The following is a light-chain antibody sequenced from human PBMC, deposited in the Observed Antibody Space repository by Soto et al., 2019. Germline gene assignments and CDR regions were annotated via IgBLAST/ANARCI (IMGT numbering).Light chain of an antibody. Sequence: DIVMTQSPDSLAVSLGGRATINCKSSQNVLYNSNSKNYLAWYQQKPGQPPKLLIYWASTRESGVPDRFSGSGSGTDFTLTISSLQAEDVAVYYCQQYYSTPRTFGQGTKVDIK. CDR2: WAS. CDR1: QNVLYNSNSKNY. J-gene: IGKJ1*01. CDR3: QQYYSTPRT. V-gene: IGKV4-1*01.